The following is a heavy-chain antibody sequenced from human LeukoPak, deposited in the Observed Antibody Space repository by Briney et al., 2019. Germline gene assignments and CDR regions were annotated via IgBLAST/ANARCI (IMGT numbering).Heavy chain of an antibody. D-gene: IGHD1-26*01. CDR1: KFTFSNYA. Sequence: GGSLRLSCAASKFTFSNYAMSWVRQAPGKGLEWVSAISKSGGNTYYADSVKGRFTISRDNSRNTLYLQMNSLRAEDTAVYYCAKDVGATRGYYFDYWGQGTLVTVSS. CDR3: AKDVGATRGYYFDY. J-gene: IGHJ4*02. V-gene: IGHV3-23*01. CDR2: ISKSGGNT.